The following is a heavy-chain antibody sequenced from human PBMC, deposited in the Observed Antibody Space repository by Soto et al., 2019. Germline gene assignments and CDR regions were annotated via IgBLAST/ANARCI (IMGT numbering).Heavy chain of an antibody. J-gene: IGHJ4*02. CDR2: IYYSGST. Sequence: PSETLSLTCTVSGGSISSYYWSWIRQPPGKGLEWIGYIYYSGSTNYNPSLKSRVTISVDTSKNQFSLKLSSVTAADTAVYYCAREAPSITISGVVNPFDYWGQGTLVTVSS. CDR3: AREAPSITISGVVNPFDY. V-gene: IGHV4-59*01. D-gene: IGHD3-3*01. CDR1: GGSISSYY.